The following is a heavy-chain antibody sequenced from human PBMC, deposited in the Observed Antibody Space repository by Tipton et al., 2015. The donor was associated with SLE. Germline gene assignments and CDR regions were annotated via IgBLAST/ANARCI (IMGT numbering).Heavy chain of an antibody. CDR2: VFRGGST. J-gene: IGHJ5*02. CDR3: ARAGGGDSNWFDP. D-gene: IGHD2-21*01. CDR1: GDSLSGQY. Sequence: TLSLTCSVYGDSLSGQYWSWIRQPPGKGLEWIGEVFRGGSTYYNPSLKSRVTISVDTSKNQFSLKLSSVTAADTAVYYCARAGGGDSNWFDPWGQGTLVTVSS. V-gene: IGHV4-34*12.